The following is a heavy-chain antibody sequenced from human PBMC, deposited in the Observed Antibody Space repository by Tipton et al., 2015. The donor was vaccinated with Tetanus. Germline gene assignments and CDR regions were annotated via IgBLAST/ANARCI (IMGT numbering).Heavy chain of an antibody. CDR2: IHPSGIT. J-gene: IGHJ6*04. CDR1: GGSFSNYY. Sequence: TLSLTCAVYGGSFSNYYLTWIRQPPGQGLEWIGEIHPSGITNYNPSLKSRVSMAVGTSKNQFSLQLRSVTAADTAVYYCARGDGYHYYYHMDVWGRGTTVTVSS. CDR3: ARGDGYHYYYHMDV. V-gene: IGHV4-34*01.